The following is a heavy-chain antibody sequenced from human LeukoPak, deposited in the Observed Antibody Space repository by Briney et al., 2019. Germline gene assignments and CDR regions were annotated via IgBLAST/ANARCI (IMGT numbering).Heavy chain of an antibody. CDR1: GFTFSDYY. Sequence: SGGSLRLSCAASGFTFSDYYMTWLRQAPGKGLEWVSSISTRSTYTNYADSVKGRFTISRDNAKNSLYLQMHSLRAEATAVYYCARDLFGAGSSSFDSWGEGTLVTVSS. V-gene: IGHV3-11*05. CDR3: ARDLFGAGSSSFDS. J-gene: IGHJ4*02. D-gene: IGHD3-10*01. CDR2: ISTRSTYT.